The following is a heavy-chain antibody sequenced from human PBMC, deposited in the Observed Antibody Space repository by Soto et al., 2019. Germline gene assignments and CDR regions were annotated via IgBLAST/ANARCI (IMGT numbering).Heavy chain of an antibody. CDR1: GGSFSATYY. CDR3: ARVLPGIAAAYDAFDV. V-gene: IGHV4-59*01. CDR2: IYYDGGT. Sequence: SETLSLTCAVYGGSFSATYYWSWIRQPPGKGLEWIGYIYYDGGTTYNSSLKSRVTISTDTSRSQLSLQLTSATPADTAVYYCARVLPGIAAAYDAFDVWGQGTMVT. J-gene: IGHJ3*01. D-gene: IGHD6-13*01.